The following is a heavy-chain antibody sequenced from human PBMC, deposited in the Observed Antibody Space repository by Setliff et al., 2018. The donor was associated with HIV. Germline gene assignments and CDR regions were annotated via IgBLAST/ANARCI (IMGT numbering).Heavy chain of an antibody. Sequence: PGESLKISCKGFGYSFTNYWIVWVRQMPGKGLEWMGIIYPGDSDTKYSPSFQGQVTISADKSISTAYLQWSSLKASDTAMYYCARPRRDGYNWDAFDIWGQGTMVTVSS. D-gene: IGHD5-12*01. V-gene: IGHV5-51*01. CDR3: ARPRRDGYNWDAFDI. CDR1: GYSFTNYW. CDR2: IYPGDSDT. J-gene: IGHJ3*02.